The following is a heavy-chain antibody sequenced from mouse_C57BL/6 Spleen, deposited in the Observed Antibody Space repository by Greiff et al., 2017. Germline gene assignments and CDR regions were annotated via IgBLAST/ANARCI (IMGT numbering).Heavy chain of an antibody. V-gene: IGHV1-82*01. J-gene: IGHJ3*01. CDR3: ASITTVEEPGFAY. D-gene: IGHD1-1*01. Sequence: QVQLKESGPELVKPGASVKISCKASGYAFSSSWMNWVKQRPGKGLEWIGRIYPGDGDTNYNGKFKGKATLTADKSSSTAYMQLSSLTSEDSAVYFCASITTVEEPGFAYWGQGTLVTVSA. CDR2: IYPGDGDT. CDR1: GYAFSSSW.